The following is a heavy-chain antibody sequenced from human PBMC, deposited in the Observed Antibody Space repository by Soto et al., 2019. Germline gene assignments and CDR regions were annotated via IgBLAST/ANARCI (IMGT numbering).Heavy chain of an antibody. Sequence: GESLKISCKASGNSFTSYWISWMRQMPGKGLEWMGRIDPSDSYTNYSPSFQGHVTFSADKSISTAYLQWSSLKASDTATYYCAQQYTSSSGEVFNWFDPWGQGTLVTVSS. V-gene: IGHV5-10-1*01. CDR1: GNSFTSYW. CDR2: IDPSDSYT. J-gene: IGHJ5*02. D-gene: IGHD3-16*01. CDR3: AQQYTSSSGEVFNWFDP.